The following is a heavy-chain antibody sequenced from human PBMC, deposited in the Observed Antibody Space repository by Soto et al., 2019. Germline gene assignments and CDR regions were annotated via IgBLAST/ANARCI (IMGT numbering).Heavy chain of an antibody. J-gene: IGHJ6*02. CDR2: IIPIFGTA. Sequence: QVQLVQSGAEVKKPGSSVKVSCQASGGTFSSYAISWVRQAPGQGLEWMGGIIPIFGTANYAQKFQGRVRITADESMSTAYIELISLRAQDTAVYYCARGGYSYGANLGGSYYYYGMDVWGQGTTVTVSS. CDR3: ARGGYSYGANLGGSYYYYGMDV. CDR1: GGTFSSYA. D-gene: IGHD5-18*01. V-gene: IGHV1-69*01.